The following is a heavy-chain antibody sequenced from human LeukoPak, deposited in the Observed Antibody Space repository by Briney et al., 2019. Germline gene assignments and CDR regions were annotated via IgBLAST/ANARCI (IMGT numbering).Heavy chain of an antibody. D-gene: IGHD5-18*01. Sequence: PGGSLRLSCAASGFTLSSYGMHWVRQAPGKGLEWVAVIWYDGSNKYYADSVKGRFTISRDNSENTLYLQMNSLRAEDTAVYYCATAGGYSYGYCEYWGQGTLVTVSS. V-gene: IGHV3-33*01. CDR2: IWYDGSNK. CDR1: GFTLSSYG. CDR3: ATAGGYSYGYCEY. J-gene: IGHJ4*02.